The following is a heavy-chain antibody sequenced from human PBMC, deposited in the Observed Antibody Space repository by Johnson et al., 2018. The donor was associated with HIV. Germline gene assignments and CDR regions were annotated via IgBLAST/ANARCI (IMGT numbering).Heavy chain of an antibody. CDR1: GFTFDDYA. V-gene: IGHV3-9*01. Sequence: EVQLVESGGGLVQPGRSLRLSCAASGFTFDDYAMHWVRQAPGKGLEWVSGISWNSGSIGYADSVKGRFTISRDNAKNSLYLQMNSLRAEDTAVYYCARALYYYDRGDAFDIWGQGTIVTVSS. CDR2: ISWNSGSI. CDR3: ARALYYYDRGDAFDI. J-gene: IGHJ3*02. D-gene: IGHD3-22*01.